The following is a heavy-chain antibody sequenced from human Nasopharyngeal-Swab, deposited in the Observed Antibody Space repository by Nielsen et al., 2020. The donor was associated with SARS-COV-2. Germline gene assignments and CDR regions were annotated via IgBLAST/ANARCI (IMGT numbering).Heavy chain of an antibody. CDR3: ARIDYDYVWGSYRYTGGYFDY. Sequence: WIRQPPGKALEWLAHIFSNDEKSYSTSLKSRLTISKDTSKSQVVLTMTNMDPVDTATYYCARIDYDYVWGSYRYTGGYFDYWGQGTLLTVSS. D-gene: IGHD3-16*02. V-gene: IGHV2-26*01. CDR2: IFSNDEK. J-gene: IGHJ4*02.